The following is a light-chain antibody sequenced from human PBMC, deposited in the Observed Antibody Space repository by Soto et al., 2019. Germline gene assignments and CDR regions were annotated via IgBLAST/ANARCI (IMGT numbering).Light chain of an antibody. Sequence: EIVLTQSPGTLSLSPGERATLSCRASQSVSSSYLAWYQQKPGQAPRLLIYGASSRATGIPDRFSGSGSGTDFTLTISRLEPEDVGTYYCQKYDTARTFGQGTRVEI. CDR2: GAS. V-gene: IGKV3-20*01. CDR1: QSVSSSY. J-gene: IGKJ1*01. CDR3: QKYDTART.